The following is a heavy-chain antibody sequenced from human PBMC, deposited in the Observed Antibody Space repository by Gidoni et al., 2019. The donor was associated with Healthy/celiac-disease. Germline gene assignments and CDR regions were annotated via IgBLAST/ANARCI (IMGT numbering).Heavy chain of an antibody. V-gene: IGHV4-34*01. CDR1: GGSFSGYY. J-gene: IGHJ4*02. CDR3: ARGKRHHNWNLMGFDY. CDR2: INHSGNT. Sequence: QVQLQQWGAGLLKPSETLSLTCAVYGGSFSGYYWSWIRQPPGKGLEWIGEINHSGNTNYNPSLKSRVTISVDTSKNQFSLKLSSVTAADTAVFYCARGKRHHNWNLMGFDYWGQGTLVTVSS. D-gene: IGHD1-20*01.